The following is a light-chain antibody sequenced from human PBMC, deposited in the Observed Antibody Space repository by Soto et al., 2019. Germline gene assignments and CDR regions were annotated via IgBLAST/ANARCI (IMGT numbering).Light chain of an antibody. CDR2: EVS. Sequence: QSALTQPASVSGSPGQSITISCTGTTSDGGGYNYVSWYQQHPGKVPKLIIYEVSNRPSGVSNRFSGAKSGNTASLTISGLQAEDEAAYYCCSYTTSSAPYVFGTGTKVTV. CDR3: CSYTTSSAPYV. V-gene: IGLV2-14*01. J-gene: IGLJ1*01. CDR1: TSDGGGYNY.